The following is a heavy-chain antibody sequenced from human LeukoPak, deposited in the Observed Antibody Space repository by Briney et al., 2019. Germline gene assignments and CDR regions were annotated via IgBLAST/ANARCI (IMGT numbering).Heavy chain of an antibody. V-gene: IGHV3-21*01. D-gene: IGHD3-10*01. CDR2: ISSSGSSI. CDR3: ARDSYWLGGTIGAFDI. CDR1: GFTFSSYA. Sequence: GGSLRFSCAASGFTFSSYAMSWVRQAPGRGLEWVSSISSSGSSIYYADSVKGRFTISRDNAKNSLYLQINSLRAEDTAVYYCARDSYWLGGTIGAFDIWGQGTMVTVSS. J-gene: IGHJ3*02.